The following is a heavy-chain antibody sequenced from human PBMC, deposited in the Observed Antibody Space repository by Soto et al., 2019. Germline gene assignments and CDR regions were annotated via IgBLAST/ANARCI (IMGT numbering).Heavy chain of an antibody. CDR2: IYHSGST. J-gene: IGHJ6*02. Sequence: SETLSLTCAVSGYSISSGCYWGWIRQPPVKGLECIGSIYHSGSTYYNPYLKSRVTISVDTSTNQFSLKLSSVTAADTAVYYCAREENRYGMDVWGQGPTVT. CDR1: GYSISSGCY. V-gene: IGHV4-38-2*02. CDR3: AREENRYGMDV.